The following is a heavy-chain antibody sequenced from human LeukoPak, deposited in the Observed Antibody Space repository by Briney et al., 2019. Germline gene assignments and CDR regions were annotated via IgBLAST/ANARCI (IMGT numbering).Heavy chain of an antibody. CDR3: AKVGIDGSGPFDH. CDR2: ISGSGDST. Sequence: PGGSLRLSCAASGFTFSSYDMSWVRQAPGKGLEWVSAISGSGDSTYYADSVKGRFTISRDNSKNTLYLQMNSLRAEDTAVYYCAKVGIDGSGPFDHWGQGTLVTVSS. CDR1: GFTFSSYD. D-gene: IGHD3-10*01. V-gene: IGHV3-23*01. J-gene: IGHJ4*02.